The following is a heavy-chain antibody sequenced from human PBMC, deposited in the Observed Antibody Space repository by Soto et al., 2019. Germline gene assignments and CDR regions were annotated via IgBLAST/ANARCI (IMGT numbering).Heavy chain of an antibody. CDR3: ARGYYDILTGYYPLPHFDY. D-gene: IGHD3-9*01. Sequence: PSETLSLNCTVSGGSISGSSYYWSWIRQPPGKGLEWIGNIYYSGSTNYNPSLKSRVTISVDTSKNQFSLKLSSVTAADTAVYYCARGYYDILTGYYPLPHFDYWGQGTLVTVSS. CDR1: GGSISGSSYY. CDR2: IYYSGST. V-gene: IGHV4-61*01. J-gene: IGHJ4*02.